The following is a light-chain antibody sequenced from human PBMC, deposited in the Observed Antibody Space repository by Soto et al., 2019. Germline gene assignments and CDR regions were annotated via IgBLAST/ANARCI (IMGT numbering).Light chain of an antibody. V-gene: IGLV2-14*01. J-gene: IGLJ2*01. Sequence: QSALTQPASVSGSPGQSITISCTGTNSDVGGYNYVSWYQQHPGKAPKLMIFEVSNRPSGVSSRFSGSKSGNTASLTISVLQPEDEADYYCSSYTSTSTVVIGGGTKLTVL. CDR1: NSDVGGYNY. CDR2: EVS. CDR3: SSYTSTSTVV.